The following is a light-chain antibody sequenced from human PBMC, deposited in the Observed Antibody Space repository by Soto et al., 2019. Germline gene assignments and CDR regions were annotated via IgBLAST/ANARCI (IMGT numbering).Light chain of an antibody. J-gene: IGLJ1*01. CDR3: SSYTSSSTSCV. CDR2: EVS. V-gene: IGLV2-14*01. CDR1: SSDVGGYNY. Sequence: QSALAQPASVSGSPGQSITISCTGTSSDVGGYNYVSWYQQHPGKAPKLMIYEVSNRPSGVSNRFSGSKSGNKASLPISGLQAEDEDDYYCSSYTSSSTSCVFGTGTKVTVL.